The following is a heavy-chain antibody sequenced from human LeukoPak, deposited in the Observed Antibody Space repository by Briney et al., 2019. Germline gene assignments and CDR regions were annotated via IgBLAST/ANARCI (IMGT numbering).Heavy chain of an antibody. D-gene: IGHD6-13*01. V-gene: IGHV5-51*01. Sequence: GESLKISCKGSGYSLTSYWIGWVRQMPGKGLEWMGVIYPGDSDTRYSPSLQGQVTISADKSISTAYLQWSSLKASDTAMYYCARRGLASSSWIDYWGQGTLVTVSS. J-gene: IGHJ4*02. CDR2: IYPGDSDT. CDR3: ARRGLASSSWIDY. CDR1: GYSLTSYW.